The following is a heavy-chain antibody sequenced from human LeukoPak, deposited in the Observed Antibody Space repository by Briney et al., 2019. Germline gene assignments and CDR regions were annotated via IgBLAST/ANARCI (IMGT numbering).Heavy chain of an antibody. V-gene: IGHV4-61*02. CDR1: GNSISSGDND. CDR2: IYTSGST. Sequence: SETLSLTCTVSGNSISSGDNDWSWIRQPAGKGLEWIGRIYTSGSTNYTPPLTSRVTISSDTPKNHFSLELSSVTAADTAVYFCARGRVSSSSWYSTYYYYFYMDVWGKGTTVTVSS. J-gene: IGHJ6*03. D-gene: IGHD6-13*01. CDR3: ARGRVSSSSWYSTYYYYFYMDV.